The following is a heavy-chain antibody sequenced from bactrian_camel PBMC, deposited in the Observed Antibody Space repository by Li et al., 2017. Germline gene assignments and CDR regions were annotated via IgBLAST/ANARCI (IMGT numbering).Heavy chain of an antibody. J-gene: IGHJ6*01. Sequence: HVQLVESGGGSVQAGGSLRLSCAASIYSYTYSSYCMGWLRQAPGKEREGVAAINASGGRTAYRNSVKGRFTISQDNAKNTLYLQMNSLNSEDTAMYYCAAAAGLFGGTCLDVRSVDYWGQGTQVTVSS. V-gene: IGHV3S1*01. CDR3: AAAAGLFGGTCLDVRSVDY. D-gene: IGHD7*01. CDR2: INASGGRT. CDR1: IYSYTYSSYC.